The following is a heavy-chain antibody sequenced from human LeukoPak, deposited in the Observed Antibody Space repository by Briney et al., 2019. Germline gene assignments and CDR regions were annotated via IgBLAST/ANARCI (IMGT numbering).Heavy chain of an antibody. CDR3: ARGIVTTGFDY. D-gene: IGHD5-12*01. CDR1: GGSVSSKSAA. Sequence: SQTLSLTCAISGGSVSSKSAARSWIRQSPSRGFEWLGRTYYRSTWFNDYAVSVKSRIIINPDTSKNQFSLQLNSVTPEDTAVYYCARGIVTTGFDYWGQGTLVTVSS. V-gene: IGHV6-1*01. CDR2: TYYRSTWFN. J-gene: IGHJ4*02.